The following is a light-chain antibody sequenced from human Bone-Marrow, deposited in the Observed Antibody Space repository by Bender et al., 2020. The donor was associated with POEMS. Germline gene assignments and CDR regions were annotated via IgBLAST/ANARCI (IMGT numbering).Light chain of an antibody. Sequence: QSVLTQPPSVSGAPGQRVTISCTGSSSNIGTYDVHCYQQLPGTAPKLLMYGNNIRPSGVPGRFSGSKSGTSASLAITGRQADDEADYYCQSYDSSLTVFGGGTKVIVL. CDR2: GNN. V-gene: IGLV1-40*01. CDR3: QSYDSSLTV. CDR1: SSNIGTYD. J-gene: IGLJ3*02.